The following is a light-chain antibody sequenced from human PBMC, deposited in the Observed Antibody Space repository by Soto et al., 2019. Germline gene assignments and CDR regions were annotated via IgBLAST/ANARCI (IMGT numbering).Light chain of an antibody. CDR3: AAWDDSLSGVV. V-gene: IGLV1-47*02. J-gene: IGLJ2*01. CDR1: SSNIGSNY. Sequence: QAVVTQPPSASGTPGQRVTISCSGSSSNIGSNYVYWYQQLPGTAPKLLIYSNNQRPSGVPDRLSGSKSGTSASLAISGLRSEDEADYYCAAWDDSLSGVVFGGGTKLTVL. CDR2: SNN.